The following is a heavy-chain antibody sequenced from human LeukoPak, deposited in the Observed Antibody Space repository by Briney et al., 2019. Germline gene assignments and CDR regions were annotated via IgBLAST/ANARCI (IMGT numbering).Heavy chain of an antibody. V-gene: IGHV3-20*04. D-gene: IGHD6-6*01. CDR3: ARARYSSSSYYFDY. CDR1: GLTFDDYG. J-gene: IGHJ4*02. CDR2: INWNGGST. Sequence: PGGSLRLSCAASGLTFDDYGMSWVRQAPGKGLEWVSGINWNGGSTGYADSVKGRFTISRDNAKNSLYLQMNSLRAEDTALYYCARARYSSSSYYFDYWGQGTLVTVSS.